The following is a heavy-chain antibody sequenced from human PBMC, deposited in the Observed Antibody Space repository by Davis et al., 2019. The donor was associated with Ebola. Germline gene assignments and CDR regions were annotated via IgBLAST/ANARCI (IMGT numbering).Heavy chain of an antibody. CDR3: ARAYGGNSRFDY. Sequence: GESLKVSCAASGFTFSSYSMNWVRQAPGKGLEWVSSISSSSSYIYYADSVKGRFTISRDNAKNSLYLQMNSLRAEDTAVYYCARAYGGNSRFDYWGQGTLVTVSS. D-gene: IGHD4-23*01. CDR2: ISSSSSYI. V-gene: IGHV3-21*01. J-gene: IGHJ4*02. CDR1: GFTFSSYS.